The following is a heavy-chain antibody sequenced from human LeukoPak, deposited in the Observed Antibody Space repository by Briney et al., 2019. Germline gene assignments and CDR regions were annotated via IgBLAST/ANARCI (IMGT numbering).Heavy chain of an antibody. Sequence: SVKVSCKASGGTLSSYDISWVRQAPGLGLDWMGGIIPIFGTANYAQKFQGRVTITADESTSTAYMELSSLRSEDTAVYYCARALRYFDWLEASWFDPWGQGTLVTVSS. V-gene: IGHV1-69*13. CDR2: IIPIFGTA. D-gene: IGHD3-9*01. CDR3: ARALRYFDWLEASWFDP. CDR1: GGTLSSYD. J-gene: IGHJ5*02.